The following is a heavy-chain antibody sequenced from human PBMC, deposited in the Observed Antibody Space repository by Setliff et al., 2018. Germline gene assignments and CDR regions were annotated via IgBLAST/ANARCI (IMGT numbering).Heavy chain of an antibody. J-gene: IGHJ4*02. CDR2: ISSSSSYI. Sequence: GGSLRLSCAASGFIFSFHSMNWVRQAPGKGLEWVSSISSSSSYIYYADSVKGRFTISRDNAKNSLYLQMNSLRAEDTAVYYCAKDPQIRFLEWLSRVYFDYWGQGTLVTV. V-gene: IGHV3-21*04. CDR3: AKDPQIRFLEWLSRVYFDY. D-gene: IGHD3-3*01. CDR1: GFIFSFHS.